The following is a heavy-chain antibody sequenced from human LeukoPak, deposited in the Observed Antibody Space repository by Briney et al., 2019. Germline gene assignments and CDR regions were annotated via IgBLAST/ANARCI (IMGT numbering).Heavy chain of an antibody. CDR1: GGSISSYY. Sequence: NPSETLSLTCTVSGGSISSYYWSWIRQPPGKGLEWIGYIYYSGSTNYNPSLKSRVTISVDTSKNQFSLKLSSVTAADTAVYYCARHAGGLANYYYGMDVWGQGTTVTVSS. J-gene: IGHJ6*02. CDR2: IYYSGST. V-gene: IGHV4-59*08. D-gene: IGHD2-15*01. CDR3: ARHAGGLANYYYGMDV.